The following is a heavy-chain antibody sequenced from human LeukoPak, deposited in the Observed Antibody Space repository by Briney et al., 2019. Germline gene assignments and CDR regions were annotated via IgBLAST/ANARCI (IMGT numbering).Heavy chain of an antibody. D-gene: IGHD3-3*01. CDR1: GYTSTSYD. J-gene: IGHJ4*02. V-gene: IGHV1-8*01. CDR2: MNPNSGNT. CDR3: ARALNDGITIFGGDFDY. Sequence: ASVKVSCKASGYTSTSYDINWVRQATGQGLEWMGWMNPNSGNTGYAQKFQGRVTMTRNTSISTAYMELSSLRSEDTAVYYCARALNDGITIFGGDFDYWGQGTLVTVSS.